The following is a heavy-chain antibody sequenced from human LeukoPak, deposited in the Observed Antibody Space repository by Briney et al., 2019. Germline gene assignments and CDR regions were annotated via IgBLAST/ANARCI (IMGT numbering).Heavy chain of an antibody. CDR3: ARVLLGFGEGPAPNYYFYAMDI. V-gene: IGHV4-34*01. J-gene: IGHJ6*02. Sequence: SETLSLTCAVSGGPFSNYDWSWIRQPPGKGLEWIGEVNHSGGTNSNPSLKSRVTISVDSSKRRFSLKLRSVTAADTAVYYCARVLLGFGEGPAPNYYFYAMDIWGQGTTVTVSS. D-gene: IGHD3-10*01. CDR1: GGPFSNYD. CDR2: VNHSGGT.